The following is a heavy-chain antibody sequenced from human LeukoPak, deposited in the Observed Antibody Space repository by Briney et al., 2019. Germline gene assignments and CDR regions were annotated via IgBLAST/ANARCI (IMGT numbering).Heavy chain of an antibody. CDR1: GFTFSSYW. Sequence: GGSLRLSCAASGFTFSSYWMSWVRQAPGKGLEWVANIKQDGSEKYYVDSVKGRFTISRDNAKNSLYLQMNSLRAEDTAVYYCARSCSGGSCYPWAYYYYGMDVWGQGTTVTVSS. D-gene: IGHD2-15*01. J-gene: IGHJ6*02. CDR3: ARSCSGGSCYPWAYYYYGMDV. V-gene: IGHV3-7*01. CDR2: IKQDGSEK.